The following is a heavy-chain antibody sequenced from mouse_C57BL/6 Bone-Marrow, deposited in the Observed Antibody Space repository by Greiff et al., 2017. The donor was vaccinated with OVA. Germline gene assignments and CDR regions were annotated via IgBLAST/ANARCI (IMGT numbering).Heavy chain of an antibody. CDR2: IDPENGDT. Sequence: EVHLVESGAELVRPGASVKLSCTASGFNIKDDYMHWVKQRPEQGLEWIGWIDPENGDTEYASKFQGKATITADTSSNTAYLQLSSLTSEDTAVYYCTTCYDFSFDYWGQGTTLTVSS. J-gene: IGHJ2*01. D-gene: IGHD2-4*01. V-gene: IGHV14-4*01. CDR1: GFNIKDDY. CDR3: TTCYDFSFDY.